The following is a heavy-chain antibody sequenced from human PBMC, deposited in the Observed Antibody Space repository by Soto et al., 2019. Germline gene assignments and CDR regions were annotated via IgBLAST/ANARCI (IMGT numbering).Heavy chain of an antibody. CDR1: GGSFSAYH. CDR2: IIHSGST. CDR3: ARTERRSYYHSGMDV. V-gene: IGHV4-34*12. D-gene: IGHD3-16*01. Sequence: PSETLSLTCAVYGGSFSAYHWSWIRQSPGKGLEWIGEIIHSGSTNYNPSLKSRVTISVDTSRNQFSLKVSPVSAADTAVYYCARTERRSYYHSGMDVWGQGTTVTVSS. J-gene: IGHJ6*02.